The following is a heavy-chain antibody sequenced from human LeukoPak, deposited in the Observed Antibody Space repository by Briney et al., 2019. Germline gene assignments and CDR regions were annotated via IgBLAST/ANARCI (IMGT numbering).Heavy chain of an antibody. J-gene: IGHJ6*02. CDR2: IWYDGSNK. Sequence: GRSLRLSCAASGFTFNTFGMNWVRHAPGKGLEWVAVIWYDGSNKYYADSVKGRFTISRDNSKSTLYLQVNSLRVEDTAVYYCARISCTGNSCRPYSYYDMDVWGQGTTVTVSS. V-gene: IGHV3-33*01. D-gene: IGHD2-15*01. CDR1: GFTFNTFG. CDR3: ARISCTGNSCRPYSYYDMDV.